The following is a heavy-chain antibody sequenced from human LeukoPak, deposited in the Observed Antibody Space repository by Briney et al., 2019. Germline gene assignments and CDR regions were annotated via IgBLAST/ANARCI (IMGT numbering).Heavy chain of an antibody. V-gene: IGHV4-31*03. CDR1: GGSISSGGYY. Sequence: SETLSLTCTVSGGSISSGGYYWSWIRQHPGKGLEWIGYIYYSGSTYYNPSLKSRVTISVDTSKNQFSLKLSSVTAADTAVYYCARDPYSSGLLTFDIWGHGTMVTVSS. CDR3: ARDPYSSGLLTFDI. CDR2: IYYSGST. D-gene: IGHD6-19*01. J-gene: IGHJ3*02.